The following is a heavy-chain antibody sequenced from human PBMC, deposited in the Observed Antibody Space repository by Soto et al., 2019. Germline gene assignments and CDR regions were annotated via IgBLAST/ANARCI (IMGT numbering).Heavy chain of an antibody. V-gene: IGHV4-39*01. CDR3: GRLDYAGTFHQPYHFTH. CDR1: VAAIISTHYH. D-gene: IGHD3-16*01. Sequence: SGAVSLTCNVSVAAIISTHYHWGWLRQPPGKGLEWIGNIFYSGATFYNPSLESRLSISVDTSRNLVSLKVNYVTAADTAVYFCGRLDYAGTFHQPYHFTHWSQGALVTVSS. J-gene: IGHJ4*02. CDR2: IFYSGAT.